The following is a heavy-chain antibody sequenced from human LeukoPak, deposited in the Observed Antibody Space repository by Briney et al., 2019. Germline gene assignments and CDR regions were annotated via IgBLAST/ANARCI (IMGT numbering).Heavy chain of an antibody. CDR3: ARGARYYYDSSGYYSK. Sequence: ASVKVSCKASGYTFTGYYMXWVRQAPXXXXXWXGXXNPNSGGTNYAQKFQGRVTMTRDTSISTAYMELSRLRSDDTAVYYCARGARYYYDSSGYYSKWGQGTLVTVSS. J-gene: IGHJ4*02. V-gene: IGHV1-2*02. CDR1: GYTFTGYY. D-gene: IGHD3-22*01. CDR2: XNPNSGGT.